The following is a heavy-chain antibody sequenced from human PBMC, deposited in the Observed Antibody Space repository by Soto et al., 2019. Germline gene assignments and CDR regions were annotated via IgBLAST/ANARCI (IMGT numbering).Heavy chain of an antibody. V-gene: IGHV3-15*07. Sequence: GGSLRLSCAASGFTFSNAWMNWVRQAPGKGLEWVGRIKSKTDGGTTDYAAPVKGRFTISRDDSKNTLYLQMNSLKTEDTAVYYCTTWVAVAFRGGFDPWGQGTLVTVSS. CDR3: TTWVAVAFRGGFDP. CDR2: IKSKTDGGTT. J-gene: IGHJ5*02. D-gene: IGHD6-19*01. CDR1: GFTFSNAW.